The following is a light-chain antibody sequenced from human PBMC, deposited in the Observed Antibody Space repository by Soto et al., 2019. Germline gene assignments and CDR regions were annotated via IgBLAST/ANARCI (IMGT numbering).Light chain of an antibody. V-gene: IGLV2-14*01. CDR2: EVS. CDR3: SSYRSSDTYYV. CDR1: SSDIGGYNY. J-gene: IGLJ1*01. Sequence: QSVLTQPASVSGSPGQSITISCTGTSSDIGGYNYVSWYQHHPGKAPKLVIYEVSNRPSGVSNRFSGSKSGNRASLTISGLQAEDEADYYCSSYRSSDTYYVFGTGTQLTVL.